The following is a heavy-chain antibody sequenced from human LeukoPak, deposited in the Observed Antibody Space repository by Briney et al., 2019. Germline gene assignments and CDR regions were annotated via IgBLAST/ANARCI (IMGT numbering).Heavy chain of an antibody. D-gene: IGHD3-10*01. CDR1: GFTFSTYA. J-gene: IGHJ5*02. V-gene: IGHV3-30-3*01. CDR3: ARVLFSYNWFDP. CDR2: ISYDGNFK. Sequence: PGRSLRLFCAASGFTFSTYAMDWVRQAPGKGLEWVPIISYDGNFKYYADSVKGRFTISRDNAKNSLYLQMNSLRAEDTAVYYCARVLFSYNWFDPWGQGTLVTVSS.